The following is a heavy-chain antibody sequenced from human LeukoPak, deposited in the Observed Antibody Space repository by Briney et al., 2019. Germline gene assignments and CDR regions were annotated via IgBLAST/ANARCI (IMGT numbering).Heavy chain of an antibody. CDR1: GYTFTGYY. J-gene: IGHJ3*02. V-gene: IGHV1-2*02. CDR2: INPNSGGT. CDR3: ARSLRMGATTKAFDI. Sequence: ASVKVSCKASGYTFTGYYMHWVRQAPGQGLEWMGWINPNSGGTNYAQKFQGRVTMTRDTSISTAYMELSRLRSDDTAVYYCARSLRMGATTKAFDIWGQGTMVTVSS. D-gene: IGHD1-26*01.